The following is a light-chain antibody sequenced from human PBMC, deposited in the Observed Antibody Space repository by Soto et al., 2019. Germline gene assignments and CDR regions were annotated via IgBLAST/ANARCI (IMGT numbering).Light chain of an antibody. J-gene: IGKJ1*01. Sequence: IQMTQSPSTLSASVGDRVTITCRASQSISIWLAWYQQKPGKAPKLLIYKASSLESEVPSRFSGGGSGTDFTLTINSLQPDDSATYYCQQYNSDSTFGQGTKVEIK. CDR3: QQYNSDST. CDR2: KAS. V-gene: IGKV1-5*03. CDR1: QSISIW.